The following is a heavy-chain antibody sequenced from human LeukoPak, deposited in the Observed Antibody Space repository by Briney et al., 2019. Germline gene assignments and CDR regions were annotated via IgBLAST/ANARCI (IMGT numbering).Heavy chain of an antibody. CDR2: ISGSGGST. Sequence: PGGSLRLSCAASGFTFSSYAMSWVRQAPGKGLEWVSAISGSGGSTYYADSVKGRFTISRDNSKNTLYLQMNSLRAEDTAVYYCAKSLLWFGELLPHDAFDIWGQGTMVTVSS. D-gene: IGHD3-10*01. V-gene: IGHV3-23*01. CDR1: GFTFSSYA. J-gene: IGHJ3*02. CDR3: AKSLLWFGELLPHDAFDI.